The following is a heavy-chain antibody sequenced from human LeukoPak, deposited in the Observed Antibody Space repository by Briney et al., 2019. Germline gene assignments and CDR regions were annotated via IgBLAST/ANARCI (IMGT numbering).Heavy chain of an antibody. V-gene: IGHV4-4*07. Sequence: SETLSLTCTVSGGSTSSYYWSWIRQPAGKGLEWIGRIYTSGSTNYNPSLKSRVTMSVDTSKNQFSLKLSSVTAADTAVYYCARTPAAMNGMYDYYYYMDVWGKGTTVTVSS. CDR3: ARTPAAMNGMYDYYYYMDV. J-gene: IGHJ6*03. CDR2: IYTSGST. CDR1: GGSTSSYY. D-gene: IGHD2-2*01.